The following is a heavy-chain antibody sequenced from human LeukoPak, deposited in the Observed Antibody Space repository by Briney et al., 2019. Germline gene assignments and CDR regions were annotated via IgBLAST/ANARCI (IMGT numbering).Heavy chain of an antibody. J-gene: IGHJ5*02. D-gene: IGHD2-15*01. CDR1: GYTFTSYY. CDR2: INPSGGST. V-gene: IGHV1-46*01. Sequence: ASVKVSCKASGYTFTSYYMHWVRQAPGQGLEWMGIINPSGGSTSYAQKFQGRVTMTRDMSTSTVYMELSSLRSEDTAVYYCARGDIVVVVAATGFDFDPWGQGTLVTVSS. CDR3: ARGDIVVVVAATGFDFDP.